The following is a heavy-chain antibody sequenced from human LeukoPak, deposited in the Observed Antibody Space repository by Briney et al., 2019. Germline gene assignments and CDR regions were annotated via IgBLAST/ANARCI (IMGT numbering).Heavy chain of an antibody. D-gene: IGHD1-26*01. J-gene: IGHJ4*02. CDR3: ARVSRMGADY. CDR2: IYYSGST. CDR1: VGPISSYY. V-gene: IGHV4-59*01. Sequence: SEPLSLTCTVSVGPISSYYWSWIRQPPGKGLEWIGYIYYSGSTNYNPSLKSRVTISVDTSKHQVSLKLSSVTAADTAVYYCARVSRMGADYWGQGTLVTVSS.